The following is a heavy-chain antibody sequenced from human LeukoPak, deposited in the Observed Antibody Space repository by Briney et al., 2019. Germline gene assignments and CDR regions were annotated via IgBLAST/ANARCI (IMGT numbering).Heavy chain of an antibody. D-gene: IGHD1-1*01. V-gene: IGHV3-74*01. CDR2: IHSDGSST. CDR1: GFTLSRYW. Sequence: GGSLRLSCAASGFTLSRYWMHWVRQAPGKGLVWVSRIHSDGSSTTSADSVKGRFTISRDNAENTLYLQMNSLRAEDTAVYFCARGNAHAFDIWGQGTMVTVSS. J-gene: IGHJ3*02. CDR3: ARGNAHAFDI.